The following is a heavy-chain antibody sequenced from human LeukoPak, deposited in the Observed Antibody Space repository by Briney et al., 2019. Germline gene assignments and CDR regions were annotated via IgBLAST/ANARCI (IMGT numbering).Heavy chain of an antibody. V-gene: IGHV4-30-4*01. Sequence: PSETLSLTCTVSGGSISSGDYYWSWIRQPPGKGLEWIGYIYYSGSTYYNPSLKSRVTISVDTSKNQFSLKLSSVTAADTAVYYCARGLGANPPGGYWGQGTLVTVSS. CDR1: GGSISSGDYY. CDR2: IYYSGST. J-gene: IGHJ4*02. CDR3: ARGLGANPPGGY. D-gene: IGHD1-26*01.